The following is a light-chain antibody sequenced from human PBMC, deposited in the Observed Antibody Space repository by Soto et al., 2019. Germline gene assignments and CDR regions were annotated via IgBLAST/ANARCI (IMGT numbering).Light chain of an antibody. CDR1: QSVWSSL. CDR3: QQYGRPWT. Sequence: ETVLTQSPGTLSLSPGERATLSCRASQSVWSSLLAWYQHKPGQTPRLLIYGASSRATGIPNRFSVSGSGTDFTLTIIRLEPEDFAVYSCQQYGRPWTFGQGTKVEIK. V-gene: IGKV3-20*01. J-gene: IGKJ1*01. CDR2: GAS.